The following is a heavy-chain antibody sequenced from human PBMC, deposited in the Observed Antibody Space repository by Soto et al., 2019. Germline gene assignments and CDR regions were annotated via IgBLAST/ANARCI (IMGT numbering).Heavy chain of an antibody. D-gene: IGHD6-13*01. Sequence: ASVKVSCKASGGTLSSYAISWVRQAPGQGLEWMGGIIPIFGTENYAQKFQGRVTITADESTSTAYMELSSLRSEDTAVYYCARDRIAGSKYYYGMDVWGKGTTVTVSS. CDR1: GGTLSSYA. CDR2: IIPIFGTE. V-gene: IGHV1-69*13. J-gene: IGHJ6*04. CDR3: ARDRIAGSKYYYGMDV.